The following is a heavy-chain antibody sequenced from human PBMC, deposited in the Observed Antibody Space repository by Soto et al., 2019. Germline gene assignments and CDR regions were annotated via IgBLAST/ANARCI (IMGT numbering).Heavy chain of an antibody. J-gene: IGHJ4*02. CDR1: GFTFSSYA. CDR2: ISYDGSNK. V-gene: IGHV3-30-3*01. D-gene: IGHD3-22*01. Sequence: GGSLRLSCAASGFTFSSYAMHWVRQAPGKGLEWVAVISYDGSNKYYADSVKGRFTISRDNSKNTLYLQMNSLRAEDTAVYYCARDPDSSGYYYVAADYWGQGTLVTVSS. CDR3: ARDPDSSGYYYVAADY.